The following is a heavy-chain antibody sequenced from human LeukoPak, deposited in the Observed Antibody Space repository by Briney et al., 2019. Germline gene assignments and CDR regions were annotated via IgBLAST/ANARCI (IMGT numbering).Heavy chain of an antibody. CDR3: AREVYDFWSGKDFDY. V-gene: IGHV1-69*13. CDR2: IIPIFGTA. J-gene: IGHJ4*02. D-gene: IGHD3-3*01. CDR1: RGTFSSYA. Sequence: SVKVSCKASRGTFSSYAISWVRHAPGQGLECMGGIIPIFGTANYAQKFQGRVTITADESTTTAYMEVSSMRSEDTAVYYCAREVYDFWSGKDFDYWGQGTLVTVSS.